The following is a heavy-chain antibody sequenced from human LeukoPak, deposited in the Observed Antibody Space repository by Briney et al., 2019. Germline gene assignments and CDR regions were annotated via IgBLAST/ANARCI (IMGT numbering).Heavy chain of an antibody. CDR3: ATYGDYEGDDYYYYYYMDV. CDR2: INTNTGNP. Sequence: GASVKVPCKASGYTFTSYAMNWVRQAPGQGLEWMGWINTNTGNPTYAQGFTGRFVFSLDTSVSTAYLQISSLKAEDTAVYYCATYGDYEGDDYYYYYYMDVWGKGTTVTVSS. CDR1: GYTFTSYA. D-gene: IGHD4-17*01. J-gene: IGHJ6*03. V-gene: IGHV7-4-1*02.